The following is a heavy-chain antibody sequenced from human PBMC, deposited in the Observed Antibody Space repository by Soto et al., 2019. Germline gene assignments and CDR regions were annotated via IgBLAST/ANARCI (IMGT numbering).Heavy chain of an antibody. D-gene: IGHD4-17*01. CDR2: IYYSGST. V-gene: IGHV4-39*01. CDR3: ARQLAVTTVAY. J-gene: IGHJ4*02. CDR1: GGSISSSSYY. Sequence: PSETLSLTCTVSGGSISSSSYYWGWIRQPPGKGLEWIGSIYYSGSTYYNPSLKSRVTISVDTSKNQFSLKLSSVTAADTAVYYCARQLAVTTVAYWGQGTLVTVSS.